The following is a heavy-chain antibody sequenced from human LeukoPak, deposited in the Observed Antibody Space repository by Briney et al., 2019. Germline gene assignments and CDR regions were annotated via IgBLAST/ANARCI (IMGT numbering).Heavy chain of an antibody. V-gene: IGHV3-33*01. CDR3: AREGEDIVVVPAAINRLWHAFDI. J-gene: IGHJ3*02. Sequence: QAGGSLRLSCAASGFTFSSYGMHWVRQAPGKGLEWVAVIWYDGSNKYYADSVKGRFTISRDNSKNTLYLQMNSLRAEDTAVYYCAREGEDIVVVPAAINRLWHAFDIWGQGTMVTVSS. CDR1: GFTFSSYG. CDR2: IWYDGSNK. D-gene: IGHD2-2*02.